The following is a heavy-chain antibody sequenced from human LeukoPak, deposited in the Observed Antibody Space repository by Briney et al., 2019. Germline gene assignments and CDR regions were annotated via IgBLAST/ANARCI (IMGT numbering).Heavy chain of an antibody. CDR3: ATGYSSSLYSYYYYDGMDV. CDR1: GFTFSGYA. J-gene: IGHJ6*02. V-gene: IGHV3-23*01. CDR2: ISGSGGSA. Sequence: QPGGSLRLSCAASGFTFSGYAMSWVRQAPGKGLDWVSAISGSGGSAYYADSVKGRFTISRDNSKNTLYLQMNSLRAEDTAVYYCATGYSSSLYSYYYYDGMDVWGQGTTVTVSS. D-gene: IGHD6-13*01.